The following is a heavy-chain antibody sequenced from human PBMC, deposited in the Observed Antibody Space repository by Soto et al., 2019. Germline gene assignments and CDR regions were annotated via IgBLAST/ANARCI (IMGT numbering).Heavy chain of an antibody. CDR3: ARDREQGAFDI. D-gene: IGHD1-26*01. CDR1: GGSISSYY. V-gene: IGHV4-59*01. Sequence: SETLSLTCTVSGGSISSYYWSWIRQPPGKGLEWIGYMYYSGSTNYNPSLKSRVTISVDTSKNQFSLKVSSVTAADTAVYYCARDREQGAFDIWGQGTMVTVSS. CDR2: MYYSGST. J-gene: IGHJ3*02.